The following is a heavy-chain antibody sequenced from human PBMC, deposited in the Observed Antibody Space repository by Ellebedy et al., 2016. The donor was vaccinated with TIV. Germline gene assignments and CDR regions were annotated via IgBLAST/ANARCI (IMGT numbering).Heavy chain of an antibody. CDR1: GFTFSSYA. Sequence: GESLKISCSASGFTFSSYAMHWVRQAPGKGLEYVSAISSNGGSTYYADSVKGRFTISRDNSKNTLYLQMSSLRAEDTALYYCVKIYSYGRHFDYWGQGTLVTVSS. V-gene: IGHV3-64D*06. CDR3: VKIYSYGRHFDY. J-gene: IGHJ4*02. D-gene: IGHD5-18*01. CDR2: ISSNGGST.